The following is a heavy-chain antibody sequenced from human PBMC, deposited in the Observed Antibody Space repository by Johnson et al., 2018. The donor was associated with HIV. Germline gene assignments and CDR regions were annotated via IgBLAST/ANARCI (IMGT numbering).Heavy chain of an antibody. Sequence: VQLVESGGGLVQPGGSLRLSCAASGFTFSSYDMHWVRQATGKGLEWVSAIGTAGDTYYPGSVKGRFTISRDNSKHTLYLQMNSLRAEDTALYYCARGGIAAAGSLLGAFDIWGHGTMVTVSS. D-gene: IGHD6-13*01. CDR3: ARGGIAAAGSLLGAFDI. V-gene: IGHV3-13*01. J-gene: IGHJ3*02. CDR1: GFTFSSYD. CDR2: IGTAGDT.